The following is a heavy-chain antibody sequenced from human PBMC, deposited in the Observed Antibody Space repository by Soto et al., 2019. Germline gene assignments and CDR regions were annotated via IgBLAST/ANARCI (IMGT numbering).Heavy chain of an antibody. CDR2: ISVDGRYT. CDR3: ARAVSSDYGNFNH. CDR1: GFVFSSYW. Sequence: EVQLEESGGGLVQPGGSLRLSCVASGFVFSSYWMQWVRQGPGKGLVWVSRISVDGRYTDYADSVKGRFIISRDNAKNTLYLQMNSLSAEDTGVYYCARAVSSDYGNFNHWGQGTLVTVSP. V-gene: IGHV3-74*01. D-gene: IGHD4-17*01. J-gene: IGHJ4*02.